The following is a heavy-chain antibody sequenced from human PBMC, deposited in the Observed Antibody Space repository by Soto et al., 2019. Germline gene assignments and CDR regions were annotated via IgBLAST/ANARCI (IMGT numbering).Heavy chain of an antibody. CDR1: GGSISSGGYS. D-gene: IGHD5-12*01. Sequence: PSETLSLTCAVSGGSISSGGYSWSWIRQPPGNGLEWIGYIYHSGSTYYSPSLKSRVTISVDRSKNQFSLKLSSVTAADTAVYYCAAGGGLPRYYWGQGTLVTVSS. J-gene: IGHJ4*02. CDR2: IYHSGST. V-gene: IGHV4-30-2*01. CDR3: AAGGGLPRYY.